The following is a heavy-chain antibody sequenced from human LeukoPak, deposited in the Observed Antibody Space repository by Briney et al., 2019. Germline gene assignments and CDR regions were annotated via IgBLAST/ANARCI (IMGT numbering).Heavy chain of an antibody. D-gene: IGHD3-22*01. CDR2: IKSKTNGGTT. CDR3: QYYYDSSGPYRFDY. V-gene: IGHV3-15*01. J-gene: IGHJ4*02. CDR1: GFTFSNAW. Sequence: TGGSLRLSCAASGFTFSNAWMRWVRQAPGKGLEWVGRIKSKTNGGTTDHAAPVKGRFTISRDDSKNTLYLQMNSLKIEDTAVYYCQYYYDSSGPYRFDYWGRGTLVTVSS.